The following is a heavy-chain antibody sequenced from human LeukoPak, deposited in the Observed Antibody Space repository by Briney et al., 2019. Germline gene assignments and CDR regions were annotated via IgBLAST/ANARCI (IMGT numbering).Heavy chain of an antibody. CDR2: IYTSGST. CDR3: ARDADYYDSSGYYHHFDY. D-gene: IGHD3-22*01. V-gene: IGHV4-4*07. J-gene: IGHJ4*02. Sequence: PSETLSLTCTVSGGSISSYYWSWIRQPAGKGLEWIGRIYTSGSTNYNPSLKSRVTMSVDTSKNQFSLKLSSVTAADTAVYYCARDADYYDSSGYYHHFDYWGQGTLVTVSS. CDR1: GGSISSYY.